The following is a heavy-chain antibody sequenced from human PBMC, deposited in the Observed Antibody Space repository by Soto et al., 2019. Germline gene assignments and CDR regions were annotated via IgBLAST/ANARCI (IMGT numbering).Heavy chain of an antibody. CDR1: GFTFSSYW. V-gene: IGHV3-74*01. CDR2: INIDGSIT. CDR3: ASREEAPHEFDN. D-gene: IGHD1-26*01. J-gene: IGHJ5*01. Sequence: PWGSLRLSCAASGFTFSSYWMHWVCQAPGKGLVWVSRINIDGSITSYADSVKGRFTISRDNAKNTLYLQMDSLRAEDSAVYYCASREEAPHEFDNWG.